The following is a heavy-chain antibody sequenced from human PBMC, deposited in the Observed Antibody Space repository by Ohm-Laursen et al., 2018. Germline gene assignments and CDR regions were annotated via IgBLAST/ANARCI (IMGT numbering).Heavy chain of an antibody. V-gene: IGHV3-23*01. D-gene: IGHD1-14*01. Sequence: GSLRLSCAATGFTFSNSAMSWVRQAPGMALEWVSAISGSGSSTFYADSVKGRFTISRDDSKNSLFLQMSSLRAEDTALYYCAKAAKTVFDGFDFWGQGTMVTVSS. CDR3: AKAAKTVFDGFDF. CDR2: ISGSGSST. CDR1: GFTFSNSA. J-gene: IGHJ3*01.